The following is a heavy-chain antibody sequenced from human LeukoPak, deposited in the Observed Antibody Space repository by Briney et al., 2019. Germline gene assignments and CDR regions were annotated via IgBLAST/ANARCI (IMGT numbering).Heavy chain of an antibody. Sequence: PGGSLRLSCAASGFTFSSYSINWVRQAPGKGLEWVSFISSSSSYIYYADSVKSRFTISRDNAKNSLYLQMNSLRAEDTAVYYCARATYYYDSGSYYILDYWGQGILVTVSS. D-gene: IGHD3-10*01. CDR1: GFTFSSYS. CDR2: ISSSSSYI. CDR3: ARATYYYDSGSYYILDY. J-gene: IGHJ4*02. V-gene: IGHV3-21*01.